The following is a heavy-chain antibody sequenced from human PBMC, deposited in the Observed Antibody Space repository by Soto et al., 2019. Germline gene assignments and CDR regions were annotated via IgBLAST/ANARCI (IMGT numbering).Heavy chain of an antibody. CDR2: ISSSSSYI. CDR1: GFTFSSYS. D-gene: IGHD6-19*01. CDR3: ARWSWLGIEGYYYGMDV. J-gene: IGHJ6*02. V-gene: IGHV3-21*01. Sequence: EVQLVESGGGLVQPGGSLRLSCAASGFTFSSYSMNWVRQAPGKGLEWVSSISSSSSYIYYADSVKGRFTISRDNAKNSLYLQMNSLRAEDTAVYYCARWSWLGIEGYYYGMDVWGQGTTVTVSS.